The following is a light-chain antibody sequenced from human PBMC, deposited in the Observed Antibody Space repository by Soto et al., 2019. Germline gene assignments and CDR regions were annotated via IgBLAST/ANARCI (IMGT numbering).Light chain of an antibody. CDR1: QSVRSY. J-gene: IGKJ4*01. Sequence: EIVLTQSPVTLSLSPGESATLSCRTSQSVRSYLAWYQQKPGQAPRLLMYDASNRATGIPARFRGSGSGTDFTLTISSLEPEDFAGYYCQPRSDWPLTFGGGTKVEIK. CDR2: DAS. CDR3: QPRSDWPLT. V-gene: IGKV3-11*01.